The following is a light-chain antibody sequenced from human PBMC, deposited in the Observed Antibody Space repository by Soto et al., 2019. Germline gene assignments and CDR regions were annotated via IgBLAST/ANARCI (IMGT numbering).Light chain of an antibody. V-gene: IGLV2-8*01. CDR3: SSYAGSNGVV. CDR2: EVI. CDR1: SSDVGDYDY. Sequence: QSALTQPPSASGSPGQSVTISCAGTSSDVGDYDYVSWYQLHPGKAPKLLIYEVIKRPSGVPDRFSGSKTGNTASLTVSGRQAEDEADYYCSSYAGSNGVVFGGGTKLTVL. J-gene: IGLJ3*02.